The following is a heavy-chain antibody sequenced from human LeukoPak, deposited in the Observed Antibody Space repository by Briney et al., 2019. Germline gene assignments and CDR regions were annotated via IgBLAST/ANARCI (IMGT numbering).Heavy chain of an antibody. CDR1: GYTFTINY. CDR2: INPNSGGS. CDR3: ARGYGSSWLDY. D-gene: IGHD6-13*01. Sequence: ASVKVSCKASGYTFTINYIHWVRQAPGQGLEWMGWINPNSGGSNHAQRFQGRVTMTRDTSISTAYMELTSLTSDDTAVYYCARGYGSSWLDYWGQGALVTVSS. J-gene: IGHJ4*02. V-gene: IGHV1-2*02.